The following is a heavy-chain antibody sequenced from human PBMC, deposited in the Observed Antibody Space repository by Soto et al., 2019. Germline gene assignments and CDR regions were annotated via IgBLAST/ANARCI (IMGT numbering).Heavy chain of an antibody. CDR2: ISSNGGST. Sequence: EVQLVESGGGLVQPGGSLRLSCAASGFTFSSYAMHWVRQAPGKGLEYVSAISSNGGSTYYANSVKGRFTISRDNSKNALYLQMGSLRAEDMAVYYCAGPRWGYSDAFDIWGQGTMVTVSS. V-gene: IGHV3-64*01. CDR3: AGPRWGYSDAFDI. CDR1: GFTFSSYA. J-gene: IGHJ3*02. D-gene: IGHD4-4*01.